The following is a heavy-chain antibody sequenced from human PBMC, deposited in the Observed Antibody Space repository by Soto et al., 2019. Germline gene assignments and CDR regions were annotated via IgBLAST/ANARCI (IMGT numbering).Heavy chain of an antibody. CDR2: IIPMFDII. V-gene: IGHV1-69*02. Sequence: QLVQSGAEVKKPGSSVKVSCKVSGGTFSSYTITWVRQAPGEGLEWMGRIIPMFDIINYAQKFQGRVTIAAYXSTNTAYMELTSMKSDDTAVYYCARVDHENYGMDLWGQGTTVTVSS. CDR1: GGTFSSYT. CDR3: ARVDHENYGMDL. J-gene: IGHJ6*02.